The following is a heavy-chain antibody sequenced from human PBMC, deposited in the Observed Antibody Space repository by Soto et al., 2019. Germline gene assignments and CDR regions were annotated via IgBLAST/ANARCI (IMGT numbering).Heavy chain of an antibody. V-gene: IGHV3-13*01. CDR2: IGTAGDT. D-gene: IGHD2-15*01. CDR1: GFTFSSYD. CDR3: ARGSRNCSGGSCYFAGFDP. J-gene: IGHJ5*02. Sequence: PGGSLRLSCAASGFTFSSYDMHWVRQATGKGLEWVSAIGTAGDTYYPGSVKGRFTISRENAKNSLYLQMNSLRAGDTAVYYCARGSRNCSGGSCYFAGFDPWGQGTLVTVSS.